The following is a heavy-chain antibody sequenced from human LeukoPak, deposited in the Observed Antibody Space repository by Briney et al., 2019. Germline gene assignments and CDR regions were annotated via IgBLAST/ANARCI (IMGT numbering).Heavy chain of an antibody. V-gene: IGHV1-46*01. CDR3: ARERDGYNAFDI. D-gene: IGHD5-24*01. CDR2: INPSGGST. Sequence: GASVRVSCKASGGTFSSYAISWVRQAPGQGLEWMGIINPSGGSTSYAQKFQGRVTMTRDTSTSTVYMELSSLRSEDTAVYYCARERDGYNAFDILGQGTMVTVSS. J-gene: IGHJ3*02. CDR1: GGTFSSYA.